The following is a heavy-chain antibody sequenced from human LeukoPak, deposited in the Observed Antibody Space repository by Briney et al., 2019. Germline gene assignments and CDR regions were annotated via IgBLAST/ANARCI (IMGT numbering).Heavy chain of an antibody. V-gene: IGHV5-51*01. J-gene: IGHJ3*02. CDR2: IYPGDSDT. D-gene: IGHD5/OR15-5a*01. Sequence: GESLKISCKGSGYSFTSYWIGWVRQMPGKGLEWMGIIYPGDSDTRYGPSFQGQVTISADKSISTAYLQWSSLKASDTAMYYCARHLSTRDDAFDIWGQGTMVTVSS. CDR1: GYSFTSYW. CDR3: ARHLSTRDDAFDI.